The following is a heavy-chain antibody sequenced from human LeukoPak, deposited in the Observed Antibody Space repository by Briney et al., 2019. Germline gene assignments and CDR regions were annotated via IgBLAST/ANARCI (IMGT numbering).Heavy chain of an antibody. D-gene: IGHD1-14*01. V-gene: IGHV1-2*02. Sequence: ASVKVSCKASGYTFTSYYMHWVRQAPGQGLEWMGWINPNHGYTHYAQKFQGTVTMTRDTSISTAYMELSSLRSDDTAVYYCARGVAGVYFYYYMDVWGKGTTVTVSS. CDR3: ARGVAGVYFYYYMDV. CDR1: GYTFTSYY. CDR2: INPNHGYT. J-gene: IGHJ6*03.